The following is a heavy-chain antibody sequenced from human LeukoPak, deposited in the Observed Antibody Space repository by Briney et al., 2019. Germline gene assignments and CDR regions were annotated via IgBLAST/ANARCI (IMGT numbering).Heavy chain of an antibody. D-gene: IGHD3-22*01. CDR1: GFTFTSSA. CDR2: IVVGSGNT. CDR3: AAATSYDSSGYYRDY. J-gene: IGHJ4*02. Sequence: SVKVSCKASGFTFTSSAMQWVRQARGQRLEWIGWIVVGSGNTNYAQKFQEGVTITRDMSTSTAYMELSSLRSEDTAVYYCAAATSYDSSGYYRDYWGQGTLVTVSS. V-gene: IGHV1-58*02.